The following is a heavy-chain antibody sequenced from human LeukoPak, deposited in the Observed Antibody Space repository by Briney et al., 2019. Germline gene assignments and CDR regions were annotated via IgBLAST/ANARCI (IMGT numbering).Heavy chain of an antibody. CDR3: ARGRYCSGGSCYSDAFDI. V-gene: IGHV3-30*02. Sequence: PGGSLRLSCAASGFTFSNYGMHWVRQAPGKGLEWVAFIRYDGSNEYDADSVKGRFTISRDNSKNTLFLQMDSLRVEDTAVYYCARGRYCSGGSCYSDAFDIWGQGTMVTVSS. J-gene: IGHJ3*02. CDR1: GFTFSNYG. D-gene: IGHD2-15*01. CDR2: IRYDGSNE.